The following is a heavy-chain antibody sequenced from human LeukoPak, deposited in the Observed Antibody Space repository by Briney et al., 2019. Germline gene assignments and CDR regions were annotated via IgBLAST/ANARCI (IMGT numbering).Heavy chain of an antibody. D-gene: IGHD1-1*01. V-gene: IGHV4-30-4*08. CDR2: IYYSGST. CDR1: DGSISSGGYY. J-gene: IGHJ4*02. Sequence: TLSLTCTVSDGSISSGGYYWSWIRQHPGKGLEWIGYIYYSGSTYYNPPLKSRVTISVDTSKNQFSLKLSSVTAADTAVYYCARDRGWNPHYFDYWGQGTLVTVSS. CDR3: ARDRGWNPHYFDY.